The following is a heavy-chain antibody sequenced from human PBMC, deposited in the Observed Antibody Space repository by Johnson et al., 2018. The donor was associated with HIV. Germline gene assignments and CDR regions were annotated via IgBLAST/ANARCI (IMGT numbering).Heavy chain of an antibody. CDR1: GFTFSSYW. Sequence: VQLVESGGGVVQPGGSLRLSCAASGFTFSSYWMTWVRQAPGKGLEWVANIKQDGSEKYYVASVKGRFTIYRDKAKNSLDVQRKSGRAEDTAVYYCGGSYYYDSSGYYARNAFDIWGQGTMVTVSS. D-gene: IGHD3-22*01. CDR2: IKQDGSEK. V-gene: IGHV3-7*01. J-gene: IGHJ3*02. CDR3: GGSYYYDSSGYYARNAFDI.